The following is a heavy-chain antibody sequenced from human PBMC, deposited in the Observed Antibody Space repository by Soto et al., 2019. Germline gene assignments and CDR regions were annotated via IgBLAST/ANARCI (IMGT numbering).Heavy chain of an antibody. Sequence: QERLVQSGAAVRKPGSSVSVSCKVTGGTSTRYAINWVRQAPGQGLEWMGGIVPMFRTSKYAQKFQGRVTITADTSTNIAYMALRSLRSEDTAVYYCNRGSEYDFWSGYLWGQGTLVSVAS. V-gene: IGHV1-69*06. CDR1: GGTSTRYA. J-gene: IGHJ4*02. CDR3: NRGSEYDFWSGYL. CDR2: IVPMFRTS. D-gene: IGHD3-3*01.